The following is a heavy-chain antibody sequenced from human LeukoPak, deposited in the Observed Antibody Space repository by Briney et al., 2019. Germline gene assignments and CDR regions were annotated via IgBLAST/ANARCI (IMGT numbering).Heavy chain of an antibody. Sequence: GGSLRLSCAAPGFTFSSYAMSWVRQAPGKGLEWVSSITSSGGSTYYAGSVKGQFTVSRDNSKNTVYLQMNSLRAEDTAVYYCAKDRPNYYDSSGHYYRRNGDYWGQGTLVTVSS. D-gene: IGHD3-22*01. V-gene: IGHV3-23*01. J-gene: IGHJ4*02. CDR2: ITSSGGST. CDR3: AKDRPNYYDSSGHYYRRNGDY. CDR1: GFTFSSYA.